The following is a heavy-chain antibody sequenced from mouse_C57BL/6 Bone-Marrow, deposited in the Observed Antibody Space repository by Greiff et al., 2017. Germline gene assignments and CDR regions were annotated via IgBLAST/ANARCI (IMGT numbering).Heavy chain of an antibody. CDR1: GYTFTSYG. J-gene: IGHJ2*01. V-gene: IGHV1-81*01. D-gene: IGHD1-1*01. CDR2: IYPRSGNT. Sequence: QVQLQQSGAELARPGASVKLSCKASGYTFTSYGISWVKQRTGQGLEWIGEIYPRSGNTYYNEKFKGNATLTADKSSSTAYMELRSLTSEDSAVYFCARRIIITTVVANYFDYWGQGTTRTVSS. CDR3: ARRIIITTVVANYFDY.